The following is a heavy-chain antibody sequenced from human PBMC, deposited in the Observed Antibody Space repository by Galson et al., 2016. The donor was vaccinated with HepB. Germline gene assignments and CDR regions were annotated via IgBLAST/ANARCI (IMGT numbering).Heavy chain of an antibody. CDR1: GFTFNNYG. J-gene: IGHJ6*04. CDR3: VQGSTAPAV. V-gene: IGHV3-23*01. CDR2: ISRTGDST. Sequence: SLRLSCAASGFTFNNYGMTWVRQAPGKGLEFVSSISRTGDSTDYADSVKGRFTISRDNSKNTLSLQTNSLRAEDTAGYYCVQGSTAPAVGGKGTTVTVSS. D-gene: IGHD1-26*01.